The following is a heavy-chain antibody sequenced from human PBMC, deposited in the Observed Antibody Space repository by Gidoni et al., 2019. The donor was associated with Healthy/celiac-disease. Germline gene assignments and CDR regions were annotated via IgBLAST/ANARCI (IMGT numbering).Heavy chain of an antibody. J-gene: IGHJ4*02. CDR2: IYHSGST. Sequence: QVQLQESGPGLVKPSETLSLTCTVSGYSISSGYYWGWIRQPPGKGLEWIGSIYHSGSTYYNPSLKSRVTISVDTSKNQFSLKLSSVTAADTAVYYCARGDMATTTPGYWGQGTLVTVSS. D-gene: IGHD5-12*01. CDR1: GYSISSGYY. V-gene: IGHV4-38-2*02. CDR3: ARGDMATTTPGY.